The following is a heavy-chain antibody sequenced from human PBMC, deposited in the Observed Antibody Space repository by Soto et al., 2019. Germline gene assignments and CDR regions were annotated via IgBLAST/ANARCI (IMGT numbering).Heavy chain of an antibody. CDR2: ISYDGSNK. CDR3: SSSDDAFDI. J-gene: IGHJ3*02. V-gene: IGHV3-30*03. Sequence: QVQLVESGGGVVQPGRSLRLSCAASGFTFSSYGMHWVRQAPVKGLEWVAVISYDGSNKYYADSVKGRFTISRDNSKNTLYLQMNSLRAEDTAVYYCSSSDDAFDIWGQGTMVTVSS. CDR1: GFTFSSYG.